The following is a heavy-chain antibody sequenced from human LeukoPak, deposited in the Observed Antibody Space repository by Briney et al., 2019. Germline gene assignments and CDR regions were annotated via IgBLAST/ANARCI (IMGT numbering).Heavy chain of an antibody. CDR2: IYGGGST. CDR1: GLTVSSNF. D-gene: IGHD6-19*01. V-gene: IGHV3-53*01. CDR3: ASWPGGWYGEDS. J-gene: IGHJ4*02. Sequence: GGSLRLSCAATGLTVSSNFMSWVRQAPGKGLEWVSVIYGGGSTYYADSVKGRFTISRDTPKNTLYLQMDSLRVEDTAVYYCASWPGGWYGEDSWGQGTLVTVSS.